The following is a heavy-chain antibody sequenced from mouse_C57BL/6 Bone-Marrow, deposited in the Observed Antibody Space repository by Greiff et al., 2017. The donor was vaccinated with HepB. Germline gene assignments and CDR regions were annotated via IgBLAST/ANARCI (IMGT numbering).Heavy chain of an antibody. CDR3: ARRIYYDSDY. J-gene: IGHJ2*01. Sequence: VQLQQSGAELVKPGASVKLSCKASGYTFTSYWMQWVKQRPGQGLEWIGEIDPSDSYTNYNQKFKGKATLTVDTSSSTAYMQLSSLTSEDSAVYYCARRIYYDSDYWGQGTTLTVSS. CDR1: GYTFTSYW. CDR2: IDPSDSYT. V-gene: IGHV1-50*01. D-gene: IGHD2-4*01.